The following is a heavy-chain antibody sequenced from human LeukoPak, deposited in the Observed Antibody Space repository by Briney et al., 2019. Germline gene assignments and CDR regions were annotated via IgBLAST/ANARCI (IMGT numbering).Heavy chain of an antibody. D-gene: IGHD3-10*01. CDR1: GGSISSYY. CDR2: IYYTGST. V-gene: IGHV4-59*12. J-gene: IGHJ4*02. CDR3: ARELWDMVRGVIILIVDY. Sequence: SETLSLTCTVSGGSISSYYWSWIRQPPGKGLEWIGYIYYTGSTSYSPSLRSRVTISVDTSKNQFSLKLSSVTAADTAVYYCARELWDMVRGVIILIVDYWGQGTLVTVSS.